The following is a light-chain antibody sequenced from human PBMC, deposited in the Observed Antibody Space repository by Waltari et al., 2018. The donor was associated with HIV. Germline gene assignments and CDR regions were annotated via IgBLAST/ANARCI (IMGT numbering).Light chain of an antibody. Sequence: QSALTQPRSVSGSPGQSVSISCTETSSDFRFYTCVSWYQQHPGKAPKLIIDDVTKRPSGVPDRFSASRSGNTASLTISGLQAEDEATYFCCSYSGTYSYVFGTGTEVSLI. CDR1: SSDFRFYTC. CDR2: DVT. J-gene: IGLJ1*01. CDR3: CSYSGTYSYV. V-gene: IGLV2-11*01.